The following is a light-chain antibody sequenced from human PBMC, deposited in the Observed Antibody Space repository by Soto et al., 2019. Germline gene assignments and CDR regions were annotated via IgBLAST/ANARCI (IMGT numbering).Light chain of an antibody. CDR2: GAS. Sequence: EIVMTQSPATLSVSPGERATLSCRASQSVSSNLAWYQQKPGQPPRLLIYGASTRATGIPARFSGSGSGAEFPLTISSLQSEDFAIYYCQHYDNWPPVTFGQGTRVEIK. J-gene: IGKJ5*01. CDR1: QSVSSN. CDR3: QHYDNWPPVT. V-gene: IGKV3-15*01.